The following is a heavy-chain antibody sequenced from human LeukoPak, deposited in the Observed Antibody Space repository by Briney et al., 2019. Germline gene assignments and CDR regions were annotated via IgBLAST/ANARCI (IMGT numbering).Heavy chain of an antibody. D-gene: IGHD3-22*01. CDR1: GYTFTSYG. V-gene: IGHV1-46*01. J-gene: IGHJ3*02. CDR3: ARDHPDSYYYDSSGPFDAFDI. CDR2: INPSGGST. Sequence: GASVKVSCKASGYTFTSYGISWVRQAPGQGLEWMGIINPSGGSTSYAQKFQGRVTMTRDMSTSTVYMELSSLRSEDTAVYYCARDHPDSYYYDSSGPFDAFDIWGQGTMVTVSS.